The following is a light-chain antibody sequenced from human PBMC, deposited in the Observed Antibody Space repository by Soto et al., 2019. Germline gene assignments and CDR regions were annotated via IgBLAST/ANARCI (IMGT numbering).Light chain of an antibody. CDR1: SSDIGSYNY. J-gene: IGLJ1*01. V-gene: IGLV2-14*03. CDR2: DVL. Sequence: QSALTQPASVSGSPGRSITISCTGSSSDIGSYNYISWYQHHPGKAPKLIIYDVLNRPSGVSNRFSGSKSDNTASLTISGLQAEDEADYYCSSYTINSTLVFGTGTKLTVL. CDR3: SSYTINSTLV.